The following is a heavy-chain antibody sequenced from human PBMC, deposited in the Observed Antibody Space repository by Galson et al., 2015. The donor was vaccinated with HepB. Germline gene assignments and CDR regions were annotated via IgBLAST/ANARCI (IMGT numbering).Heavy chain of an antibody. Sequence: SLRLSCAASEFTFSTYWMGWVRQAPGKGLESVANINLDGSQTFYGDSVKGRFTISRDNAKDSLFLQMNSLRAEDTAVYYCARDGDGAVEYDHWGQGTLVTVSS. CDR3: ARDGDGAVEYDH. CDR2: INLDGSQT. V-gene: IGHV3-7*01. J-gene: IGHJ4*02. D-gene: IGHD6-19*01. CDR1: EFTFSTYW.